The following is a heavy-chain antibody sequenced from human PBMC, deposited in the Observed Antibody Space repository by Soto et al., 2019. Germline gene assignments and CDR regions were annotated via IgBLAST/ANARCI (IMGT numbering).Heavy chain of an antibody. J-gene: IGHJ4*02. D-gene: IGHD1-7*01. Sequence: EVQLLESGGGLVQPGGSLRLSCAASGFTFSSYAMSWVRQAPGKGLEWVSAISGSGGSTYYADSVKGRFTISRDNSKNTLYLQMNSLRAEDTAVSYCAKDPGATGTTPDYWGQGTLVTVSS. CDR1: GFTFSSYA. CDR3: AKDPGATGTTPDY. V-gene: IGHV3-23*01. CDR2: ISGSGGST.